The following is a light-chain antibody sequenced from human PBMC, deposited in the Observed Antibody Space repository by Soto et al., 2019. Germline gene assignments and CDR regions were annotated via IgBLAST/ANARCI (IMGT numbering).Light chain of an antibody. J-gene: IGKJ1*01. V-gene: IGKV3-20*01. CDR2: GTS. Sequence: EILMTQSPATLSVSPGERATLSCRASQSISRPYLAWYHQKTRQAPRLLISGTSSRATGIPDRFSGSGSGTDFTLTISRLEPEDFAVYYCQQYDNFPQTFGQGTKVDIK. CDR1: QSISRPY. CDR3: QQYDNFPQT.